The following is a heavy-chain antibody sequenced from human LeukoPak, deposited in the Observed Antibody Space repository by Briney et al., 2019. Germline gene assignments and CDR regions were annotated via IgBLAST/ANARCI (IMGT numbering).Heavy chain of an antibody. CDR1: GGSISSYH. CDR2: IYYSGST. D-gene: IGHD3-10*01. CDR3: ARPLWFGELFPLNY. J-gene: IGHJ4*02. Sequence: SETLSLTCTVSGGSISSYHWSWIRQPPGKGLEWIGYIYYSGSTNYNPSLKCRVTISVDTSKNQFSLKLSSVTAADTAVYYCARPLWFGELFPLNYWGQGTLVTVSS. V-gene: IGHV4-59*08.